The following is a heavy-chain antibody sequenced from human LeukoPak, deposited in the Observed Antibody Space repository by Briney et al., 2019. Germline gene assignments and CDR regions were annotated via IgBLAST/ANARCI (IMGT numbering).Heavy chain of an antibody. CDR2: IWYDGSNK. Sequence: GGSLRLSCAASGFTFYRYGMHWVRQAPGKGLEWVANIWYDGSNKYYGDSVKGRFTISRDNSENTVHLQMSSLRAEDTAVYYCARVVGPYYGMDVWGQGTTVTVSS. J-gene: IGHJ6*02. D-gene: IGHD1-26*01. CDR1: GFTFYRYG. CDR3: ARVVGPYYGMDV. V-gene: IGHV3-33*01.